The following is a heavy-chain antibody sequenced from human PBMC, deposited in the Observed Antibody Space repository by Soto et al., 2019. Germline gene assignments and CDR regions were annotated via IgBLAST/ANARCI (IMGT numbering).Heavy chain of an antibody. V-gene: IGHV2-5*02. Sequence: SGPTLVKPTQTLTLTCTFSGFSLTSSGEGVGWIRQPPGKALEWLALIYWDDDRRYSPSLGSRLAITKDTSKNQVVLTMTGTNPVDTATYFWAHARRPTITQARLRFRTDYFDSWGQGAPVTVSS. CDR1: GFSLTSSGEG. D-gene: IGHD3-10*01. CDR2: IYWDDDR. J-gene: IGHJ4*02. CDR3: AHARRPTITQARLRFRTDYFDS.